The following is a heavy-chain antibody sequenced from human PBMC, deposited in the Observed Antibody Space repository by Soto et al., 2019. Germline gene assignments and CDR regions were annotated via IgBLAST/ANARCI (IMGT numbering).Heavy chain of an antibody. V-gene: IGHV4-39*01. CDR1: GGSISSSSYY. CDR3: ATIGGIYSWFDP. J-gene: IGHJ5*02. D-gene: IGHD5-12*01. Sequence: SETLSLTCTVSGGSISSSSYYWGWIRQPPGKGLEWIGSIYYSGSTYYNPSLKSRVTISVDTSKNQFSLKLSSVTAADTAVYYCATIGGIYSWFDPWGQGTLVTVSS. CDR2: IYYSGST.